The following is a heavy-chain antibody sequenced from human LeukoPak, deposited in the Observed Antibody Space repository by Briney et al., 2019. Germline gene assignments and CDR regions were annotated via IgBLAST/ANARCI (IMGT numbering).Heavy chain of an antibody. Sequence: ASVKVSCKASGYTFTSYGISWVRQAPGQGLEWMGWISAYNGNTNYAQKLQGRVTMTTDTSTSTAYMELRSLRSDDTAVYYCARARFEGSGSYYYYYYMDVWGKGTTVTVSS. D-gene: IGHD3-10*01. J-gene: IGHJ6*03. V-gene: IGHV1-18*01. CDR2: ISAYNGNT. CDR3: ARARFEGSGSYYYYYYMDV. CDR1: GYTFTSYG.